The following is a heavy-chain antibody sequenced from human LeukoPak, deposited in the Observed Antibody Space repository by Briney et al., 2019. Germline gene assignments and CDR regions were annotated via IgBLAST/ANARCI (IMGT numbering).Heavy chain of an antibody. D-gene: IGHD2-2*01. J-gene: IGHJ4*02. CDR2: VYYIGST. CDR3: ARGTVGYQLPNFDY. Sequence: SETLSLTCTVSGDSISSSSYYWGWIRQPPGKGPEWIGSVYYIGSTYYNPSLKSRVTISVDTSKNQFSLKLSSVTAADTAVYYCARGTVGYQLPNFDYWGQGTLVTVSS. V-gene: IGHV4-39*07. CDR1: GDSISSSSYY.